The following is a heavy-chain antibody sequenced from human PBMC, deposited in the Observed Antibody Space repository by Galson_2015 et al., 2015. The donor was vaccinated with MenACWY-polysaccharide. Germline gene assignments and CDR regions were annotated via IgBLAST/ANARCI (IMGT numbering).Heavy chain of an antibody. Sequence: SLLLSFSSSFFPFLLSSLPFFFFSPGKGLEWVAVISYDATNKYYAESVKGRFTISRDNSKNTMYVQMNSLRAEDTAIYYCARDYCSRTSCYGIDVWGQGTTVTVSS. J-gene: IGHJ6*02. D-gene: IGHD2-2*01. V-gene: IGHV3-30-3*01. CDR2: ISYDATNK. CDR3: ARDYCSRTSCYGIDV. CDR1: FFPFLLSS.